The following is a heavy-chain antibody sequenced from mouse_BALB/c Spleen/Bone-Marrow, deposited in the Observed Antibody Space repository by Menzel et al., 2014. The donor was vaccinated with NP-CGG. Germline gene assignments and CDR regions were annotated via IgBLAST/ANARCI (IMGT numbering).Heavy chain of an antibody. D-gene: IGHD2-13*01. CDR2: IDPANGDT. J-gene: IGHJ2*01. CDR3: ARDYSPCDY. V-gene: IGHV14-3*02. Sequence: EVQLQQSGVELVKPGTSVMLSCTASGFNIKDVYMHWVQPRPEQCLEWIGRIDPANGDTKYDPKFQGMATITADTSSNTAYLQLSTLTSEDTAVYDCARDYSPCDYGGQGTTLTVSS. CDR1: GFNIKDVY.